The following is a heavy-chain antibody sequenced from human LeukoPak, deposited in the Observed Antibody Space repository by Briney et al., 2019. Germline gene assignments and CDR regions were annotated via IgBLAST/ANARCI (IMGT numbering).Heavy chain of an antibody. CDR2: IYTSGTI. CDR1: GGSISSYY. CDR3: ARRAPGIAAARSYYYYYYMDV. J-gene: IGHJ6*03. Sequence: KSSETLSLTCTVSGGSISSYYWSWIRQPAGTALEWIGRIYTSGTITYNPSLKSRVTMSVDTSKNQFSLKLSSVTAADTAVYYCARRAPGIAAARSYYYYYYMDVWGKGTTVTISS. V-gene: IGHV4-4*07. D-gene: IGHD6-13*01.